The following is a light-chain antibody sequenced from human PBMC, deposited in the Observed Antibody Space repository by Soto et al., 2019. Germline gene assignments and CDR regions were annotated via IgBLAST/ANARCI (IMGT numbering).Light chain of an antibody. Sequence: EIVLTQSPGTLSLSPGERATLSCRASQSVNSNFLAWYQQKPGQAPRLLINGASTRAAGIPDRFSGSGSGTDFTLTITRLEPEDFAMYYCQQYGRSPLMYTFGQGTKVDIK. V-gene: IGKV3-20*01. CDR3: QQYGRSPLMYT. J-gene: IGKJ2*01. CDR2: GAS. CDR1: QSVNSNF.